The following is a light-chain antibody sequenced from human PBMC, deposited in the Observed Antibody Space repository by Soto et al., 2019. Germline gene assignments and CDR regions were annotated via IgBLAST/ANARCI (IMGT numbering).Light chain of an antibody. CDR2: GAS. J-gene: IGKJ4*01. CDR1: QSVSSSY. Sequence: EIVLTQSPGTLSLSPGERATLSCRASQSVSSSYIAWYQQKPDQAPRLLIYGASNRATGIPDRFSGSGSGTDFTLTISRLEPEDFAVYICQQYESSLALTFGGGTKVEI. V-gene: IGKV3-20*01. CDR3: QQYESSLALT.